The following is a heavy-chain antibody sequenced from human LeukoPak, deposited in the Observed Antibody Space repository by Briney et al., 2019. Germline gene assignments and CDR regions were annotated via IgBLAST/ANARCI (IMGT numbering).Heavy chain of an antibody. D-gene: IGHD3-3*01. CDR2: ISSSGSTI. CDR3: ARDSASSPDFWSYYYGMDV. CDR1: GFTFSSYE. J-gene: IGHJ6*02. V-gene: IGHV3-48*03. Sequence: GGSLRLCCAASGFTFSSYEMNWDRQAPGKGLEWVSYISSSGSTIYYADSVKGRFTISRDNAKNSLYLQMNSLRAEDTAVYYCARDSASSPDFWSYYYGMDVWGQGTTVTVSS.